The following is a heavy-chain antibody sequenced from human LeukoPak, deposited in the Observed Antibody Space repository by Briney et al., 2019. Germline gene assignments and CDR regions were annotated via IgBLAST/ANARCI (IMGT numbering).Heavy chain of an antibody. CDR2: IYTSGST. J-gene: IGHJ4*02. Sequence: PSETLSLTCTVSGDSIGSYYWSWIRQPAGKGLEWIGRIYTSGSTNYNPPLKSRVTMSVDTSKNQFSLRLSSVTAADTAVYYCARRDKEGTTRWGQGTLVTVSS. D-gene: IGHD1-26*01. V-gene: IGHV4-4*07. CDR3: ARRDKEGTTR. CDR1: GDSIGSYY.